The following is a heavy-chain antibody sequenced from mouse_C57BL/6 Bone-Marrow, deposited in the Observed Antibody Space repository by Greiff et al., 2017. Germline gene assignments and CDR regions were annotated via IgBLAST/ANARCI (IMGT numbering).Heavy chain of an antibody. CDR3: ARPATVVARDYYAMDY. Sequence: QVQLQQSGAELARPGASVKLSCKASGYTFTSYGISWVKQRTGQGLEWIGEIYPRSGNTYYNEKFKGKATLTADKSSSTAYMELRSLTSEDSAVYVCARPATVVARDYYAMDYWDQGTSVTVSS. J-gene: IGHJ4*01. CDR2: IYPRSGNT. CDR1: GYTFTSYG. V-gene: IGHV1-81*01. D-gene: IGHD1-1*01.